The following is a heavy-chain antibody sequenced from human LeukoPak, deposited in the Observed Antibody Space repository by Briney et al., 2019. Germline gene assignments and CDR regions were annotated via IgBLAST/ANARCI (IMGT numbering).Heavy chain of an antibody. CDR2: IFPSSVEI. J-gene: IGHJ4*02. CDR1: GFPFSDFP. D-gene: IGHD5-18*01. V-gene: IGHV3-23*01. CDR3: ATYRQIQVPFEF. Sequence: GGPLRLSCAASGFPFSDFPMLWVREAPGKGLEWVSTIFPSSVEIHYAHSVKGRFTISSDNSRSTLSLQMDRLRAENTATYYCATYRQIQVPFEFWGQGTLVTVSS.